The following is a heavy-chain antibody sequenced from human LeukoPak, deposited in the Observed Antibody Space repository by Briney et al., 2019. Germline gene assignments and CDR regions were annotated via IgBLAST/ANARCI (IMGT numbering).Heavy chain of an antibody. D-gene: IGHD1-1*01. V-gene: IGHV3-30*18. CDR1: GFTFSSYD. CDR3: AKRNGF. Sequence: GGSLRLSCAASGFTFSSYDMHWVRQAPGKGLEWVAITSYDGNNKYYGDSVKGRFTISRDNSKNTLYLQMNSLRVEDTAVYYCAKRNGFWGQGTLVTVSS. CDR2: TSYDGNNK. J-gene: IGHJ4*02.